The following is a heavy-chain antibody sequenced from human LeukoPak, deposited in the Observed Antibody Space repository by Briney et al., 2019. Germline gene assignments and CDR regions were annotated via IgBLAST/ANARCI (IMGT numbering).Heavy chain of an antibody. CDR1: GFTSSSYW. CDR2: IKEDGSEK. V-gene: IGHV3-7*01. J-gene: IGHJ4*02. CDR3: AREAGYSSGWVFDY. Sequence: GGSLRLSCAASGFTSSSYWMSLVRQAPGKGLEWVANIKEDGSEKYYVDSVKGRFAISRDSAKNSLYLQMISLRAEDTAVYYCAREAGYSSGWVFDYWGQGTLVTVSS. D-gene: IGHD6-19*01.